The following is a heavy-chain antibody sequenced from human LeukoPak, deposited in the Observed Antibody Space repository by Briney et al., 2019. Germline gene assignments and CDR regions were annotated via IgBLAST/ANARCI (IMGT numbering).Heavy chain of an antibody. D-gene: IGHD3-9*01. CDR3: ARDFDWLPDLKLNWYFDL. Sequence: GGSLRLSCAASGFTFSSYEMNWVRQAPGKGLEWVSYISSSGSTIYYADSVKGRFIISRDNAKNSLSLQMNSLRVEDTAVYYCARDFDWLPDLKLNWYFDLWGRGTLLTVSS. CDR1: GFTFSSYE. J-gene: IGHJ2*01. V-gene: IGHV3-48*03. CDR2: ISSSGSTI.